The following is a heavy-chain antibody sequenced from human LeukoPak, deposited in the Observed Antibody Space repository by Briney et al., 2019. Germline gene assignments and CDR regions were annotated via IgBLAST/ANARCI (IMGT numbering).Heavy chain of an antibody. V-gene: IGHV3-23*01. CDR2: ISDYGGST. D-gene: IGHD6-19*01. Sequence: GGSLRLSCAASGFTFSSYAMSWVRQAPGKGLEWVSGISDYGGSTYYADSVKGRFTISRHNSKNTLYLQMNSLRAEDTAVYYCARAEGYPNSSGWYGNYYYYGMDVWGQGTTVTVSS. CDR1: GFTFSSYA. J-gene: IGHJ6*02. CDR3: ARAEGYPNSSGWYGNYYYYGMDV.